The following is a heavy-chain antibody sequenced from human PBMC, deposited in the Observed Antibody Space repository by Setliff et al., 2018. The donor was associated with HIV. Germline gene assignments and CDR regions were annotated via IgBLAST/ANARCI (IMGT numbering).Heavy chain of an antibody. CDR2: MFRTGTS. Sequence: LSLTCTVSGYSVNSDYLWGWIRQSPGKGLEWIGTMFRTGTSYYNPSLKSRVTISVDTSKNQFSLKLSSVTAADTAVYYCARVGWDYYDSSGVGEFDYWGQGTLVTVSS. J-gene: IGHJ4*02. CDR3: ARVGWDYYDSSGVGEFDY. D-gene: IGHD3-22*01. V-gene: IGHV4-38-2*02. CDR1: GYSVNSDYL.